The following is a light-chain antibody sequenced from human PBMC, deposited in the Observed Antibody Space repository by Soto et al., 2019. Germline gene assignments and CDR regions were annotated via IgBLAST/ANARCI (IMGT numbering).Light chain of an antibody. J-gene: IGKJ4*01. CDR3: HQANSFPLT. Sequence: DIQMTQSPSSVSASVGDRVTITCRASQGINNWLAWYQQKPGEPPKLLIYTTSNLQSGVPSRFSGSGSGTDFTLTISSLQPEDFATYYCHQANSFPLTFGGGTKVEIK. CDR1: QGINNW. V-gene: IGKV1D-12*01. CDR2: TTS.